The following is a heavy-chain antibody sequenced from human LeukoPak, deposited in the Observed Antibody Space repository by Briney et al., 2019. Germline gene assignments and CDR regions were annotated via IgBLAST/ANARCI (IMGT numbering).Heavy chain of an antibody. J-gene: IGHJ5*02. CDR2: ISGNAGST. Sequence: SGGSLRLSCAASGFTVSSNYMSWVRQAPGKGLEWVSSISGNAGSTYYADSVKGRFSISRDNSKNTLYLQMNSLRAEDTAVYYCAKHSVVITAAGSWFDHWGQGTLVTVSS. CDR3: AKHSVVITAAGSWFDH. CDR1: GFTVSSNY. D-gene: IGHD2-15*01. V-gene: IGHV3-23*01.